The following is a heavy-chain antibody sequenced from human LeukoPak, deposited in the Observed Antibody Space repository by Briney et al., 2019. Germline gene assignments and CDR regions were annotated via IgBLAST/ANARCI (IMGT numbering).Heavy chain of an antibody. D-gene: IGHD6-6*01. Sequence: SQTLSLTCTVSGGSISSGSYYWSWIRQSGGKGLEWIGRIYTSGSKNYNPSHKSRVTITVNTSKNQFSLKLSSVTAADTAVYYCARVGVRSSSGESFDYWGQGTLVTVSS. CDR2: IYTSGSK. CDR3: ARVGVRSSSGESFDY. J-gene: IGHJ4*02. V-gene: IGHV4-61*02. CDR1: GGSISSGSYY.